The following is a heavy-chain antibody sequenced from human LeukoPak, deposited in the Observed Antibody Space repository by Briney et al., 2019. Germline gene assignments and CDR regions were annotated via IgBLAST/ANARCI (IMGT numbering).Heavy chain of an antibody. CDR2: ISAYNGNT. CDR3: ARVGTYYYDSSGYLRPLDY. Sequence: WASVKVSCKASGYTFTSYGISWVRQAPGQGLEWMGWISAYNGNTNYAQKLQGRVTMTRDTSISTAYMELSRLRSDDTAVYYCARVGTYYYDSSGYLRPLDYWGQGTLVTVSS. D-gene: IGHD3-22*01. V-gene: IGHV1-18*01. CDR1: GYTFTSYG. J-gene: IGHJ4*02.